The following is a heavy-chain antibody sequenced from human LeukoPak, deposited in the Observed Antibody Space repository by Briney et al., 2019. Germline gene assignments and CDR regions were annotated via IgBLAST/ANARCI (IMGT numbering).Heavy chain of an antibody. CDR3: ARRGYSDSSGYDY. CDR1: GFSFSSHN. CDR2: ISGDSTDI. J-gene: IGHJ4*02. Sequence: GGSLRLSCAASGFSFSSHNMNWVRQSPGKGLEWVSTISGDSTDIYYADSLMGRSTISRDNAKNSLYLQINSLRAEDTAIYYCARRGYSDSSGYDYWGQGTLVTVSS. V-gene: IGHV3-21*01. D-gene: IGHD3-22*01.